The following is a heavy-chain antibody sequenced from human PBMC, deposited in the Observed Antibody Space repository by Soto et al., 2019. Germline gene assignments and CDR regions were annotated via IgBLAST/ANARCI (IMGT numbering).Heavy chain of an antibody. D-gene: IGHD1-1*01. Sequence: GGSVRLSCAASGFSFRDYWMTWVRQAPGKGLDWVANIKQDGSDKYYLDSLKGRFTISRDNAKNSVDLLMNSLRAEDTAVYYCARGKDGRRAGTYYFDMDVWGKGTTVTVSS. J-gene: IGHJ6*03. V-gene: IGHV3-7*01. CDR3: ARGKDGRRAGTYYFDMDV. CDR2: IKQDGSDK. CDR1: GFSFRDYW.